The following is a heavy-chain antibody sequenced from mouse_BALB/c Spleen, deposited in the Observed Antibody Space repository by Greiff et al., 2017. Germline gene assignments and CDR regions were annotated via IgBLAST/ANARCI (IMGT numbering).Heavy chain of an antibody. CDR2: IWSGGST. D-gene: IGHD3-1*01. J-gene: IGHJ4*01. CDR3: ARKGGGLYAMDY. V-gene: IGHV2-2*02. Sequence: VQGVESGPGLVQPSQSLSITCTVSGFSLTSYGVHWVRQSPGKGLEWLGVIWSGGSTDYNAAFISRLSISKDNSKSQVFFKMNSLQANDTAIYCCARKGGGLYAMDYWGQGTSVTVSS. CDR1: GFSLTSYG.